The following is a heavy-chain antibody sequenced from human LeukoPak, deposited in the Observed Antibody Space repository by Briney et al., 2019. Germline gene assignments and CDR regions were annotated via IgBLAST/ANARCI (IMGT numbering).Heavy chain of an antibody. V-gene: IGHV4-59*01. CDR3: AREYYDFWSGHLDY. Sequence: SETLSLTCTVSGVSITSSYWWAWIRQPPGKGLEWIGYMHSSGTTNYNPSLETRVSISIDTSRNQFSLRLRSVTAADTAVYYCAREYYDFWSGHLDYWGQGTLVTVSS. D-gene: IGHD3-3*01. CDR2: MHSSGTT. J-gene: IGHJ4*02. CDR1: GVSITSSY.